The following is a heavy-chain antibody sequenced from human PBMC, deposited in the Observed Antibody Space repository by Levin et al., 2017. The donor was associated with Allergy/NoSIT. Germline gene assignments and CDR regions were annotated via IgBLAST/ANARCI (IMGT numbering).Heavy chain of an antibody. Sequence: GGSLRLSCAASGFTFSSYAMHWVRQAPGKGLEWVAVISYDGSNKYYADSVKGRFTISRDNSKNTLYLQMNSLRAEDTAVYYCARDRRLVPFYGDLDYWGQGTLVTVSS. CDR2: ISYDGSNK. J-gene: IGHJ4*02. V-gene: IGHV3-30-3*01. D-gene: IGHD4-17*01. CDR1: GFTFSSYA. CDR3: ARDRRLVPFYGDLDY.